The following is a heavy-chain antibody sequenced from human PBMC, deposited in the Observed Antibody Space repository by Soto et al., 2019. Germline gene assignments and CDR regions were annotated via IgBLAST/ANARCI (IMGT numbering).Heavy chain of an antibody. CDR3: ARDPNDPLTGLPGPYFDY. CDR1: GFTFSSST. D-gene: IGHD3-9*01. V-gene: IGHV3-21*01. Sequence: GGSLRLSCAASGFTFSSSTMNWVRQAPGKGLEWVSSISSSSSYIYYADSVKGRFTISRDNSKSTLYLQMNSLRAEDTAVYYCARDPNDPLTGLPGPYFDYWGQGTLVTVSS. CDR2: ISSSSSYI. J-gene: IGHJ4*02.